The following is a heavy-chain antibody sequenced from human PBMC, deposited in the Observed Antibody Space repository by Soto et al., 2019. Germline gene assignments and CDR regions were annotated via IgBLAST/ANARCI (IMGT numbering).Heavy chain of an antibody. D-gene: IGHD1-26*01. J-gene: IGHJ4*02. CDR2: ISSNGGST. CDR3: ARARGADYDY. CDR1: GFTFSSYA. V-gene: IGHV3-64*01. Sequence: EVQLVESGGGLVQPGGSLRLSCAASGFTFSSYAMHWVRQAPGKGLEYVSAISSNGGSTYYANSVKGRFTISRDNSKNTLYHQMGSLRAEDMAVYYCARARGADYDYWGQGTLVTVSS.